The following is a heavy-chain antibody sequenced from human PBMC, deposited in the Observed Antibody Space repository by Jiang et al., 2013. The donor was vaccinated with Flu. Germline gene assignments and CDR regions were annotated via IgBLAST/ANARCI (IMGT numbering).Heavy chain of an antibody. CDR3: TTNYGDYFWSSFDF. V-gene: IGHV3-15*07. CDR2: XKTKIDGGTA. D-gene: IGHD4-17*01. Sequence: SCEASGFIFDNAWMHWVRQAPGKGLEWVGRXKTKIDGGTADYAAPVKGRFTVSRDDSKSTLYLEMNSLKTEDTAVYYCTTNYGDYFWSSFDFWGQGTLVTVSS. CDR1: GFIFDNAW. J-gene: IGHJ4*02.